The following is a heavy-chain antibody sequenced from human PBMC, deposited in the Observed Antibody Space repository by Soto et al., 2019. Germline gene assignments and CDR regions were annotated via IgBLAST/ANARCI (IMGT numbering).Heavy chain of an antibody. CDR2: IYPDDSDT. D-gene: IGHD3-10*01. CDR3: AIHDKHYYGSGRFRNYYYYMDV. Sequence: PGESLKISCKGSGYSFSTDWIGWVRQMPGKGLEWMGVIYPDDSDTRYSPSFQGQVTISADKSISTAYLQWSSLKASDTAMYYCAIHDKHYYGSGRFRNYYYYMDVWGKGTTVTVS. J-gene: IGHJ6*03. V-gene: IGHV5-51*01. CDR1: GYSFSTDW.